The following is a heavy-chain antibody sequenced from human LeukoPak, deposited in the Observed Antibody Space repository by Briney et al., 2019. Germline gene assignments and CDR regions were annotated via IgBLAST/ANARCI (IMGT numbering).Heavy chain of an antibody. D-gene: IGHD5-24*01. CDR1: GGSISSGGYY. J-gene: IGHJ4*02. Sequence: PTQTLSLTCTVSGGSISSGGYYWSWIRQHPGKGLEWIGYIYYSGSTYYNPSLKSRVTISVDTSKNQFSLKLSSVTAADTAVYYCARVGTGEGYNYYFDYWGQGTLVTVSS. CDR3: ARVGTGEGYNYYFDY. CDR2: IYYSGST. V-gene: IGHV4-31*03.